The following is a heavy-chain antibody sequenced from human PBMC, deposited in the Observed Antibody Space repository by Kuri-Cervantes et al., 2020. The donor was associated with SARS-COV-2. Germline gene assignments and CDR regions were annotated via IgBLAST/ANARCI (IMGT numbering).Heavy chain of an antibody. V-gene: IGHV4-34*01. D-gene: IGHD3-3*01. CDR3: VGIWSNYRFDY. CDR1: GESFIGYY. CDR2: INHSGST. Sequence: GSLRLSSAVYGESFIGYYWSWVRQPPGKGLEWIGDINHSGSTNYNPSLKSRVTISVDTSKNQFSLKLSSVTAADTAVYFCVGIWSNYRFDYWGQGTLVTVSS. J-gene: IGHJ4*02.